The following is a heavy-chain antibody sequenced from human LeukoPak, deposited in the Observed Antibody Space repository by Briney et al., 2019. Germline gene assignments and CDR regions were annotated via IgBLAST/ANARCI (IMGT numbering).Heavy chain of an antibody. V-gene: IGHV4-39*01. CDR3: ARHGVGATLKHAFDI. CDR2: IYYSGST. J-gene: IGHJ3*02. Sequence: PSETLSLTCTVSGGSVIRSSDLWVWIRQPPGKGLEWIGSIYYSGSTYYNPSLKSRVTISVDTSKNQFSLKLSSVTAADTAVYYCARHGVGATLKHAFDIWGQGTMVTVSS. CDR1: GGSVIRSSDL. D-gene: IGHD1-26*01.